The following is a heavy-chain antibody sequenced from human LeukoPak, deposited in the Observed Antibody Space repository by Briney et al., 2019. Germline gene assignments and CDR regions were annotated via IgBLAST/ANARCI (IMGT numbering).Heavy chain of an antibody. CDR1: GFTFGSYA. D-gene: IGHD4-17*01. CDR2: ISYDGSNK. V-gene: IGHV3-30*04. Sequence: GGSLRLSCAASGFTFGSYAMHWVRQAPGKGLGWVAVISYDGSNKYYADSVKGRFTISRDNSKNTLYLQMNSLRAEDTAVYYCARSDDYGDYVYLGRPLDYWGQGTLVTVSS. J-gene: IGHJ4*02. CDR3: ARSDDYGDYVYLGRPLDY.